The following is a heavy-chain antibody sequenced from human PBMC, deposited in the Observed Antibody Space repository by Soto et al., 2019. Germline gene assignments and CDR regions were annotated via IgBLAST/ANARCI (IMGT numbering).Heavy chain of an antibody. V-gene: IGHV1-18*01. CDR2: ISAYNGNT. CDR1: GYTFTSYG. CDR3: ARDLQWLRILLRLGYNWFDP. J-gene: IGHJ5*02. Sequence: QVQLVQSGAEVKKPGASVKVSCKASGYTFTSYGISWVRQAPGQGLEWMGWISAYNGNTNYAQKLQGRVTMTTDTSTNTAYRELSSLRSDHTAVYDCARDLQWLRILLRLGYNWFDPWGQGTLVTGSS. D-gene: IGHD5-12*01.